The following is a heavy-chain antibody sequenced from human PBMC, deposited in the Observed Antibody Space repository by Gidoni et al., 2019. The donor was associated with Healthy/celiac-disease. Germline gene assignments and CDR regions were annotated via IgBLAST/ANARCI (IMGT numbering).Heavy chain of an antibody. D-gene: IGHD6-19*01. J-gene: IGHJ4*02. V-gene: IGHV6-1*01. CDR3: ASSGIAVAGTFIY. Sequence: TGSVKSRITINPDTSKNQFSLQLNSVTPEDTAVYYCASSGIAVAGTFIYWGQGTLVTVSS.